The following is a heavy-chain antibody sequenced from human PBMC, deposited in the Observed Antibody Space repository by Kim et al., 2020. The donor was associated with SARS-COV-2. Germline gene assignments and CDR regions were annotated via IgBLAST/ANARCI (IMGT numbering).Heavy chain of an antibody. CDR2: ISAGGTGT. CDR3: AKGWNADY. D-gene: IGHD1-1*01. V-gene: IGHV3-23*01. CDR1: GFTFSSYA. Sequence: GGSLRLSCAASGFTFSSYAMSWVRQAPGKGLEWVSAISAGGTGTYYADSVKGRFTISRDNSKNTLSLQMNSQRAEDTALYYCAKGWNADYWGQGTLVTVSS. J-gene: IGHJ4*02.